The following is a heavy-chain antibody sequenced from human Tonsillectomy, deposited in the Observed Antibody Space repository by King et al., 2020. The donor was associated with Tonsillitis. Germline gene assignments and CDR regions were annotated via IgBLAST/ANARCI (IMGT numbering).Heavy chain of an antibody. CDR2: IRYDGDKK. V-gene: IGHV3-30*02. CDR1: GFTFTSHG. J-gene: IGHJ4*02. Sequence: VQLVESGGGVVQPGGSLRVSCAASGFTFTSHGMHWVRRAPGKGLEWVAFIRYDGDKKNYVDSVKGRFTISRDNSKNMLYLQMNSLRAEDTAVYYCTKEAPRSWNYFEYWGQGTLVTVSS. D-gene: IGHD6-13*01. CDR3: TKEAPRSWNYFEY.